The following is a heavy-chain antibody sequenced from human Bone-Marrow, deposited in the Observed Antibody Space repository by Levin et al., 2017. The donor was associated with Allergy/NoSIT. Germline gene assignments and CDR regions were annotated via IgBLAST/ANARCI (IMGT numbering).Heavy chain of an antibody. CDR3: AKYGVVPSAHFDS. D-gene: IGHD2-2*01. J-gene: IGHJ4*02. V-gene: IGHV4-59*10. Sequence: GSLRLSCSVSGTSISSWYWSWIRQPAGKGLEWIGRIHTTGGTSYTSSLQSRVTISVDASNNQFSLKLTSMTAAAPAVYYCAKYGVVPSAHFDSWGQGILVIVFS. CDR2: IHTTGGT. CDR1: GTSISSWY.